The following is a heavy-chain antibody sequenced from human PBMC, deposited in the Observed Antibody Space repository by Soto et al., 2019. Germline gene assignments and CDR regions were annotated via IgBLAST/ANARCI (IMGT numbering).Heavy chain of an antibody. CDR3: ARSGPGRCSSTSCYTVTVNYYYYGMDV. Sequence: SVKVSCKASGGTFSRYAISWVRQAPGQGLEWMGGIIPIFGTANYAQKFQGRVTITADESTSTAYMELSSLRSEDTAVYYCARSGPGRCSSTSCYTVTVNYYYYGMDVWGQGTTGTVSS. D-gene: IGHD2-2*02. J-gene: IGHJ6*02. CDR2: IIPIFGTA. V-gene: IGHV1-69*13. CDR1: GGTFSRYA.